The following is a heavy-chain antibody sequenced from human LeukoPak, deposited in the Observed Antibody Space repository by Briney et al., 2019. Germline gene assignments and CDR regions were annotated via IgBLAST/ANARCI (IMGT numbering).Heavy chain of an antibody. CDR3: ARLATYYYDSSDSDWFDP. Sequence: SETLSLTCTVSGGSFSSYYWSWIRQPPGKGLEWIGYIYYSGSTNYNPSLKSRVTISLDTSKNQISLRLTSVTAADTAVYYCARLATYYYDSSDSDWFDPWGQGTLVIVSS. J-gene: IGHJ5*02. D-gene: IGHD3-22*01. V-gene: IGHV4-59*08. CDR2: IYYSGST. CDR1: GGSFSSYY.